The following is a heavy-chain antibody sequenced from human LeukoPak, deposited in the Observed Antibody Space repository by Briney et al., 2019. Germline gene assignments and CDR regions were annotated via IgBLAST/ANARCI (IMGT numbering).Heavy chain of an antibody. D-gene: IGHD6-19*01. CDR3: ARISVAGTRLADY. Sequence: SETLSLTCAVSGGSISSGGYSWSWIRQPPGKGLEWIGYIYHSGSTYYNPSLKSRVTISVDRSKSQFSLKLSSVTAADTAVYYCARISVAGTRLADYWGQGTLVTVSS. CDR1: GGSISSGGYS. V-gene: IGHV4-30-2*01. CDR2: IYHSGST. J-gene: IGHJ4*02.